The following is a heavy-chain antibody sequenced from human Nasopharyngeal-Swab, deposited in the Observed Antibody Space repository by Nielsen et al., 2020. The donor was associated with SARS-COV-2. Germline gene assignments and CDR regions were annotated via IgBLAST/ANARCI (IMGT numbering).Heavy chain of an antibody. D-gene: IGHD3-22*01. V-gene: IGHV2-5*02. Sequence: RQALGKALEWLALIYWDDDKRYSPSLKSRLTITKDTSKNQVVLTMTNMDPVDTATYYCARAYYYDSSGCHFDYWGQGTLVTVSS. CDR3: ARAYYYDSSGCHFDY. J-gene: IGHJ4*02. CDR2: IYWDDDK.